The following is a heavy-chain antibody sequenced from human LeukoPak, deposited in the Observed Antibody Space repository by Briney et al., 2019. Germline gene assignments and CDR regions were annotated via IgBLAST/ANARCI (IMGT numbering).Heavy chain of an antibody. Sequence: GESLKISCAASGFTFTSYEMNWVRQAPGKGLEWVSYISNSGKTIYYADSVKGRFTISRDNAKNSLYLQMNSLRAEDTAVYYCARLYRPGYFYYMDVWGKGTTVTVSS. J-gene: IGHJ6*03. V-gene: IGHV3-48*03. CDR2: ISNSGKTI. CDR1: GFTFTSYE. CDR3: ARLYRPGYFYYMDV. D-gene: IGHD2-21*01.